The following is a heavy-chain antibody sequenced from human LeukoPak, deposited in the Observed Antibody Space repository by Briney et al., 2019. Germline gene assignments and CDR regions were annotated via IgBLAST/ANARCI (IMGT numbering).Heavy chain of an antibody. J-gene: IGHJ4*02. CDR2: IHYSGST. CDR1: GGSISSYY. CDR3: ARHAGSSSWYGPGVYFDY. V-gene: IGHV4-59*08. Sequence: PSETLSLTCTVSGGSISSYYWSWIRQPPGKGLEWIGYIHYSGSTNNNTSLKRRSTISVDTSKNQSSLKLSSVTAADTAVYYCARHAGSSSWYGPGVYFDYWGQGTLVTVSS. D-gene: IGHD6-13*01.